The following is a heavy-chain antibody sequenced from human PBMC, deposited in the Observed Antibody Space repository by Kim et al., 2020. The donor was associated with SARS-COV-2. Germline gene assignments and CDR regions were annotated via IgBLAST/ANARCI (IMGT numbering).Heavy chain of an antibody. CDR3: ARAFPLRNYYFDY. D-gene: IGHD4-4*01. CDR1: GGSFSGYY. V-gene: IGHV4-34*01. J-gene: IGHJ4*02. Sequence: SETLSLTCAVYGGSFSGYYWSWIRQPPGKGLEWIGEINHSGSTNYNPSLKSRVTISVDTSKNQFSLKLSSVTAADTAVYYCARAFPLRNYYFDYWGQGTLVTVSS. CDR2: INHSGST.